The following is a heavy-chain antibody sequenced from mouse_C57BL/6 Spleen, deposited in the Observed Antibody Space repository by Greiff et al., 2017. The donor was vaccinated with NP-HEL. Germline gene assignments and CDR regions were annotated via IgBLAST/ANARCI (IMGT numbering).Heavy chain of an antibody. J-gene: IGHJ4*01. V-gene: IGHV1-18*01. CDR2: INPNNGGT. CDR1: GYTFTDYN. Sequence: EVQLQQSGPELVKPGASVKIPCKASGYTFTDYNMDWVKQSHGKSLEWIGDINPNNGGTIYNQKFKGKATLTVDKSSSTAYMEHRSLTSEDTAVYYCARMGYRAMDYWGQGTSVTVSS. CDR3: ARMGYRAMDY. D-gene: IGHD2-14*01.